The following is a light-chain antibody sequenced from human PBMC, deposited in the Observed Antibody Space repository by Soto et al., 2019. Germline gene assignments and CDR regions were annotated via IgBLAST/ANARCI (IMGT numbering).Light chain of an antibody. CDR3: QQRSNWPFIT. J-gene: IGKJ5*01. CDR1: QSVGSY. CDR2: GAS. Sequence: IVLTQSPATLSLSPGERATLSCRASQSVGSYLSWYQQKPGQAPRLLIYGASDRATGIPARFSGSGSGTDFTLTISSLEPEDFAVYYCQQRSNWPFITFGQGTRLEIK. V-gene: IGKV3-11*01.